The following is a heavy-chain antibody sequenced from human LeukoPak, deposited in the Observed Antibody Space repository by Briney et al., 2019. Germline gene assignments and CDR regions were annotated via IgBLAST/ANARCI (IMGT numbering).Heavy chain of an antibody. CDR1: GFTVSSNY. Sequence: GGSLRLSCAASGFTVSSNYMGWVRQAPGKGLEWVSVIYSGGSTYYADSVKGRFTISRDNSKNTLYLQMNSLRAKDTAVYYCARANSLDVDYFDYWGQGTLVTVSS. D-gene: IGHD5-12*01. V-gene: IGHV3-53*01. J-gene: IGHJ4*02. CDR2: IYSGGST. CDR3: ARANSLDVDYFDY.